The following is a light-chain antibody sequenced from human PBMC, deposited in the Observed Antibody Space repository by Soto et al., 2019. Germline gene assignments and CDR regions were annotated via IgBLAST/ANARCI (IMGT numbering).Light chain of an antibody. CDR1: SSDVGSYNR. CDR3: SSYTSSSTLV. J-gene: IGLJ2*01. V-gene: IGLV2-18*02. Sequence: QSALTQPPSVSGSPGQSVTICCTGTSSDVGSYNRVSWYQQPPGTAPKLMIYEVSNRPSGVPDRFSGSKSGNTASLTISGLQAEDEADYYCSSYTSSSTLVFGGGTQLTVL. CDR2: EVS.